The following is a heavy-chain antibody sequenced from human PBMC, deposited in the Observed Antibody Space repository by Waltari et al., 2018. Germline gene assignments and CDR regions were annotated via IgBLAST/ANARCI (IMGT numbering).Heavy chain of an antibody. CDR1: GYSISSGYY. CDR2: IYHSGST. D-gene: IGHD3-10*01. CDR3: ARQFDGSGP. J-gene: IGHJ5*02. V-gene: IGHV4-38-2*01. Sequence: QVQLQESGPGLVKPSETLSLTCAVSGYSISSGYYWGWIRQPPGKGLEWIGSIYHSGSTYYNPSRKSRVTISVDTSKNQFSLKLSSVTAADTAVYYCARQFDGSGPWGQGTLVTVSS.